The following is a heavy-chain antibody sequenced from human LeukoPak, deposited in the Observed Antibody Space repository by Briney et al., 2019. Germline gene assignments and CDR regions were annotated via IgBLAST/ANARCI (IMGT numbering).Heavy chain of an antibody. CDR2: IKRSSSYI. D-gene: IGHD3-22*01. CDR3: ARDHRPLNYYDTSGGFDI. V-gene: IGHV3-21*01. CDR1: EFTLSIFT. J-gene: IGHJ3*02. Sequence: GGSLRLSCAASEFTLSIFTMNWVRQAPGKGLEWVSSIKRSSSYIYYADSMKGRFTISRDDAKNSLYLQMNSLRAEDTAVYYCARDHRPLNYYDTSGGFDIWGQGTMVTVSS.